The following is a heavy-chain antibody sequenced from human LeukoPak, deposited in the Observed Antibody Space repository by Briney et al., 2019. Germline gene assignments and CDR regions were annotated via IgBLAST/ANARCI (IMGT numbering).Heavy chain of an antibody. Sequence: PGRSLRLSCAASGFTFSSYGMHWVRQAPGKGLEWVAVISYDGSNKYYADSVKGRFTISRDNSKNTLYLQMNSLRAEDTAVYYCAKDRGSSWRGEVWFDPWGQGTLVTVSS. V-gene: IGHV3-30*18. CDR1: GFTFSSYG. CDR2: ISYDGSNK. D-gene: IGHD6-13*01. CDR3: AKDRGSSWRGEVWFDP. J-gene: IGHJ5*02.